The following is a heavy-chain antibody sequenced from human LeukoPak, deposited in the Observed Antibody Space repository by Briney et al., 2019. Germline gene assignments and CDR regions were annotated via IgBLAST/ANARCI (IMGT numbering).Heavy chain of an antibody. Sequence: VASVKVSCKASGCIFTNYFMHWVRQAPGQGLEWMGWINPNSGGTNYAQKFQGRVTMTRDTSISTAYMELSRLRSDDTAVYYCARDLDPTSSGYYYGPPDYWGQGTLVTVSS. V-gene: IGHV1-2*02. CDR1: GCIFTNYF. D-gene: IGHD3-22*01. CDR2: INPNSGGT. J-gene: IGHJ4*02. CDR3: ARDLDPTSSGYYYGPPDY.